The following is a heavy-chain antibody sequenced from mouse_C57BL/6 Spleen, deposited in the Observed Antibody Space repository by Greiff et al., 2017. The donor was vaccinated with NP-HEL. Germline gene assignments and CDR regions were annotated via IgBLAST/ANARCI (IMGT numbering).Heavy chain of an antibody. D-gene: IGHD1-1*01. Sequence: EVQRVESGGDLVKPGGSLKLSCAASGFTFSSYGMSWVRQTPDKRLEWVATISSGGSYTYYPDSVKGRFTISRDNAKNTLYLQMSSLKSEDTAMYYCARHTPNYGTPLGYWGQGTLVTVSA. J-gene: IGHJ3*01. CDR3: ARHTPNYGTPLGY. V-gene: IGHV5-6*01. CDR2: ISSGGSYT. CDR1: GFTFSSYG.